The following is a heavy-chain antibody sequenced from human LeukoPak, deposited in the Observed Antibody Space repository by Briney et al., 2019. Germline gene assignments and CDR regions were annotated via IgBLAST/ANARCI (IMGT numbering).Heavy chain of an antibody. CDR2: IYYSGST. J-gene: IGHJ5*02. V-gene: IGHV4-59*08. CDR1: GGSIDTYY. CDR3: ASLSTVVTPSWFDP. D-gene: IGHD4-23*01. Sequence: SETLSPTCTVSGGSIDTYYWTWIRQPPGKGLEWIGYIYYSGSTNYNPSLKSRVTISVDTSKNQFSLRLTSVTAADTAVYYCASLSTVVTPSWFDPWGQGTLVTVSS.